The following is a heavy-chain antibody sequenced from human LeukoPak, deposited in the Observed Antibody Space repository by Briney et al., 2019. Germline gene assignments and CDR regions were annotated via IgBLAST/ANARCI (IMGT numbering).Heavy chain of an antibody. J-gene: IGHJ4*02. CDR1: GGSISSSSYY. CDR3: ARWALGYCSSTSCYKSFGPFDY. CDR2: IYYSGST. V-gene: IGHV4-39*01. D-gene: IGHD2-2*02. Sequence: PSETLSLTCTVSGGSISSSSYYWGWIRQPPGKGLEWIGSIYYSGSTYYNPSLKSRVTISVDTSKNQFSLKLSSVTAADTAVYYCARWALGYCSSTSCYKSFGPFDYWGQGTLVTVSS.